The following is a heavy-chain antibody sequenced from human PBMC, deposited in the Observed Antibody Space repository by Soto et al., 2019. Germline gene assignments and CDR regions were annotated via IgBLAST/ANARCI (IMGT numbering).Heavy chain of an antibody. J-gene: IGHJ4*02. CDR1: GFTFSDYY. V-gene: IGHV3-11*03. CDR2: ISSDTSHT. Sequence: GGSLRLSCAVSGFTFSDYYMSWIRQAPGKGLEWVSFISSDTSHTKSADSVQGRFTISRDNAKNSLYLQMDSLRTEDTAVYYCARTPYDIRGYGFSDYWGQGTLVTVSS. CDR3: ARTPYDIRGYGFSDY. D-gene: IGHD3-22*01.